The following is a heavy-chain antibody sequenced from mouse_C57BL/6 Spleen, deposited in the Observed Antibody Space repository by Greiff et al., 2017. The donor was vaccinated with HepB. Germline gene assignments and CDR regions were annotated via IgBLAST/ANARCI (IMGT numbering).Heavy chain of an antibody. Sequence: VQLQQSGPELVKPGDSVKISCKASGYSFTGYFMNWVMPSHGKSLEWIGRINPYNGDTFYNQKFKGKATLTVDKSSSTAHMELRSLTSEDSAVYYCAETTVNYAMDYWGQGTSVTVSS. CDR2: INPYNGDT. CDR3: AETTVNYAMDY. CDR1: GYSFTGYF. D-gene: IGHD1-1*01. J-gene: IGHJ4*01. V-gene: IGHV1-20*01.